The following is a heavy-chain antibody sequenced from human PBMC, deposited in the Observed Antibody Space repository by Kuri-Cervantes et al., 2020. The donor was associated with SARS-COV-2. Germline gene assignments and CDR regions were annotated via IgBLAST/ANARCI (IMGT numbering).Heavy chain of an antibody. CDR3: ARGYCSSTSCYSFHWYYYYMGV. D-gene: IGHD2-2*01. Sequence: ASVKVSCKASGYTFTGYYMHWVRQAPGQGLEWMGWINPNSGGTNYAQKFQGRVTMTRDTSISTAYMELSRLRSDDTAVYYCARGYCSSTSCYSFHWYYYYMGVWGKGTTVTVSS. V-gene: IGHV1-2*02. CDR1: GYTFTGYY. J-gene: IGHJ6*03. CDR2: INPNSGGT.